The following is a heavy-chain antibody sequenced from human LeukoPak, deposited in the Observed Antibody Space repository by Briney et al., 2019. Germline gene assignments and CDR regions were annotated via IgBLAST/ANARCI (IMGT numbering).Heavy chain of an antibody. CDR1: GFTFSSYG. Sequence: PGGSLRLSCAASGFTFSSYGMHWVRQAPGKGLEWVAFMRYDGSNRNYADSVKGRFTISRDNSKNTLYLQMNSLRAEDTAVYYCARDLLGYYYGSGSDGSYYYMDVWGKGTTVTISS. CDR2: MRYDGSNR. D-gene: IGHD3-10*01. V-gene: IGHV3-30*02. J-gene: IGHJ6*03. CDR3: ARDLLGYYYGSGSDGSYYYMDV.